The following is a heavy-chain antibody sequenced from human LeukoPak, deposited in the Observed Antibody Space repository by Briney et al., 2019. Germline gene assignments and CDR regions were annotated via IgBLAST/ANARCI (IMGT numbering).Heavy chain of an antibody. CDR2: IWYDGSSK. J-gene: IGHJ4*02. Sequence: GGSLRLSCAASGFTFSSYGMHWVRQAPGKGLEWVAVIWYDGSSKYYADSVKGRFTISRDNSKNTLYLQMNSLRAEDTAVYYCAKVRGIAARPDLYYFDYWGQGTLVTVSS. CDR1: GFTFSSYG. CDR3: AKVRGIAARPDLYYFDY. D-gene: IGHD6-6*01. V-gene: IGHV3-33*06.